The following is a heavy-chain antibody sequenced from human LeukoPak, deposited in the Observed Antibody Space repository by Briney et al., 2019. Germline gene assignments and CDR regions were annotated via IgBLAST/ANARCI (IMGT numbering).Heavy chain of an antibody. D-gene: IGHD3-9*01. CDR2: ISYDGSKK. Sequence: GGSLRLSCAASGFTFSSESMHWVRQAPGKGLEWVAVISYDGSKKYSGDSVKGRFTISRDNSKNTLYLQMSSLRGEDTAVYYCARDFGWLSHFDYWGQGTLVSVSS. CDR1: GFTFSSES. CDR3: ARDFGWLSHFDY. V-gene: IGHV3-30*03. J-gene: IGHJ4*02.